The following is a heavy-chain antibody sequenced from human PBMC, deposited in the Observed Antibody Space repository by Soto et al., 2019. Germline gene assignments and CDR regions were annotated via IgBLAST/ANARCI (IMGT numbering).Heavy chain of an antibody. V-gene: IGHV3-66*01. CDR2: IYSGGST. CDR1: GFTVSSNY. CDR3: ATLPAAMFDYFDY. D-gene: IGHD2-2*01. J-gene: IGHJ4*02. Sequence: GGSLRLSCAASGFTVSSNYMSWVRQAPGKGLEWVSVIYSGGSTYYADSVKGRFTISRDNSKNTLYLQMNSLRAEDTAVYYCATLPAAMFDYFDYWGQGTLVTVSS.